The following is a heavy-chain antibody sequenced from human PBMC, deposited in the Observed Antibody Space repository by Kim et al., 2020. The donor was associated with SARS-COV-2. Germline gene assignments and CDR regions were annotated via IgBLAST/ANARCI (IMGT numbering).Heavy chain of an antibody. J-gene: IGHJ6*02. CDR3: ATDAAMIDYYGMDV. CDR1: GYTLTELS. V-gene: IGHV1-24*01. D-gene: IGHD2-2*01. CDR2: FDPEDGET. Sequence: ASVKVSCKVSGYTLTELSMHWVRQAPGKGLEWMGGFDPEDGETIYAQKFQGRVTMTEDTSTDTAYMELSSLRSEDTAVYYCATDAAMIDYYGMDVWGHGTTVTVSS.